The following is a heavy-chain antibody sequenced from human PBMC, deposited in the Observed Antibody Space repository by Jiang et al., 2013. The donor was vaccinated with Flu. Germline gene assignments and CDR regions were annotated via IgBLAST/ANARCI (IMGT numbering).Heavy chain of an antibody. CDR3: ARGFDY. CDR2: ISYDGSNK. CDR1: GFTFSSYA. Sequence: VQLLESGGGVVQPGRSLRLSCAASGFTFSSYAMHWVRQAPGKGLEWVAVISYDGSNKYYADSVKGRFTISRDNSKNTLYLQMNSLRAEDTAVYYCARGFDYWGQGTLVTVSS. V-gene: IGHV3-30*01. J-gene: IGHJ4*02.